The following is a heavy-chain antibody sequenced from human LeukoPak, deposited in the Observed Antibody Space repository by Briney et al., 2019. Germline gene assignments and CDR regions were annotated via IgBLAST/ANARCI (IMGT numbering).Heavy chain of an antibody. J-gene: IGHJ4*02. Sequence: HAGGSLRLSCAASGIAFSRHSMNWVRQFPGKGLEWVSYISSSSSAIYYADSVKGRFTISKDNTKNSLYLQMNSLRAEDTAVYYCAREHEYYTGGSCSFDYWGQGTLVTVSS. CDR3: AREHEYYTGGSCSFDY. V-gene: IGHV3-48*01. CDR2: ISSSSSAI. CDR1: GIAFSRHS. D-gene: IGHD2-15*01.